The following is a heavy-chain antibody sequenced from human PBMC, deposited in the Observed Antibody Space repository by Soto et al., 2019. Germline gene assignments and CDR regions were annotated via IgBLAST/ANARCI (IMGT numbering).Heavy chain of an antibody. V-gene: IGHV3-66*01. CDR2: IYSGGST. CDR3: ARGVMVNCGGDCYDP. D-gene: IGHD2-21*01. J-gene: IGHJ5*02. CDR1: GFTVSSNY. Sequence: EVQLVESGGGLVQPGGSLRLSCAASGFTVSSNYMSWVRQAPGKGLEWVSVIYSGGSTYYADSVKGRFTISRDNSKNTLYLQMNSLRAEDTAVYYCARGVMVNCGGDCYDPWGQGTLVTVSS.